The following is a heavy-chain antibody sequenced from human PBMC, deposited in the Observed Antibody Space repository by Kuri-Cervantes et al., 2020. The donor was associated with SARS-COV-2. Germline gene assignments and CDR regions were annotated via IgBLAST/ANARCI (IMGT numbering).Heavy chain of an antibody. CDR1: GGSISSSSYY. CDR3: ARDGLRYYGSGSLTTFDY. J-gene: IGHJ4*02. CDR2: IYYSGST. V-gene: IGHV4-39*02. Sequence: SETLSLTCTVSGGSISSSSYYWGWIRQPPGKGLEWIGSIYYSGSTYYNPSLKSRVTISVDTSKNQLSLKLSSVTAADTAVYYCARDGLRYYGSGSLTTFDYWGQGTLVTVSS. D-gene: IGHD3-10*01.